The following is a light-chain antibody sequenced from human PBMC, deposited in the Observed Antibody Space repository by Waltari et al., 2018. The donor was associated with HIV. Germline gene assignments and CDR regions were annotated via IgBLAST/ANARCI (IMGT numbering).Light chain of an antibody. CDR1: QSVSSN. CDR3: QQYNNWPPV. J-gene: IGKJ4*01. V-gene: IGKV3-15*01. Sequence: EIVMTQSPATLSVSPGERATLSCRASQSVSSNLAWYQQKPGQAPRLLIYGASTRATGIPARFSGSGFGTEFTLTISSLQSEDFAVYYCQQYNNWPPVFGGGTKVEIK. CDR2: GAS.